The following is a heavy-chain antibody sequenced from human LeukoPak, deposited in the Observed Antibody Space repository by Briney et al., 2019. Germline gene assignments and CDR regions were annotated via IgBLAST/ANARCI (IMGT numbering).Heavy chain of an antibody. J-gene: IGHJ4*02. D-gene: IGHD3-10*01. CDR1: GFTFSSYA. Sequence: PGGSLRLSCAASGFTFSSYAMSWVRQAPGKGLEWVSAISGSGGSTYYADSVKGRFTISRDNSKNTLYLQMNSLRAEDTAVYYCARGVMYYGSGSYSFDYWGQGTLVTVSS. V-gene: IGHV3-23*01. CDR2: ISGSGGST. CDR3: ARGVMYYGSGSYSFDY.